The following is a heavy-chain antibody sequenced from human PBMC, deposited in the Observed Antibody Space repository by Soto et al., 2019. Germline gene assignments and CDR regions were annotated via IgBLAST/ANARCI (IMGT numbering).Heavy chain of an antibody. D-gene: IGHD3-22*01. CDR1: GFIFSDYY. V-gene: IGHV3-11*01. CDR2: ISSGGTPI. Sequence: PGGSLRLSCAASGFIFSDYYMSWVRQAPGKGLEWLSYISSGGTPIHYADSVKGRFTISRDNGKNSLYLEMNRLRAEDTAVYFCARLYYDSSGYLTHWGQGTLVTVSS. J-gene: IGHJ4*02. CDR3: ARLYYDSSGYLTH.